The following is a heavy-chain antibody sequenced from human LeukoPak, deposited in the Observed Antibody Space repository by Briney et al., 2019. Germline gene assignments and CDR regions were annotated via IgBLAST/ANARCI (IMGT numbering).Heavy chain of an antibody. J-gene: IGHJ4*02. Sequence: GGSLRLSCAASGFSFTSYTINWVRQAPGKGLEWVSGISGSGTSTYYADSVKGRFTISRDNSQNTVYLQMNSLRDKDTAIYYCAKRSGYFDYWGQGTLVTVSS. D-gene: IGHD6-13*01. CDR1: GFSFTSYT. CDR3: AKRSGYFDY. CDR2: ISGSGTST. V-gene: IGHV3-23*01.